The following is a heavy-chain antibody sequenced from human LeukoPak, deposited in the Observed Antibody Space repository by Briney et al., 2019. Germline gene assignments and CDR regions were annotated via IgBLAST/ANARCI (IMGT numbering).Heavy chain of an antibody. CDR3: ARPAGGSGRRLNWFDP. Sequence: SETLSLACAVYGGSFSGYYWSSIRQPPGKGLEWIGEINHSGSTNYNPSLKSRVTISVDTSKNQFSLKLSSVTAADTAVYYCARPAGGSGRRLNWFDPWGQGTLVTVSS. CDR1: GGSFSGYY. CDR2: INHSGST. J-gene: IGHJ5*02. D-gene: IGHD3-10*01. V-gene: IGHV4-34*01.